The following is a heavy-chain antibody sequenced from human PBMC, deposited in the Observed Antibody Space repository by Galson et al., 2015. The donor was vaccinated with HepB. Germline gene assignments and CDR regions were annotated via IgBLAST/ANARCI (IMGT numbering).Heavy chain of an antibody. Sequence: SLRLSCAASGFTFSSYSMNWVRQAPGKGLEWVSYISSSSSTIYCADSVKGRFTISRDNAKNSLYLQMNSLRDEDTAVYYCARGGPWFGELTGEDYWGQGTLVTVSS. CDR3: ARGGPWFGELTGEDY. J-gene: IGHJ4*02. V-gene: IGHV3-48*02. CDR1: GFTFSSYS. CDR2: ISSSSSTI. D-gene: IGHD3-10*01.